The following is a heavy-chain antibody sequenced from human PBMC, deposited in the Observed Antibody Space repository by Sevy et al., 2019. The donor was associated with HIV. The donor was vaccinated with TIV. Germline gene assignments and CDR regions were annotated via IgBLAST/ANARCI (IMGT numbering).Heavy chain of an antibody. CDR3: ARHCSSTSCSHAFDI. CDR1: GGSFSGYY. CDR2: INHSGST. Sequence: SETLSLTCAVYGGSFSGYYWSWIRQPPGKGLEWIGEINHSGSTNYNPSLKSRVTISGDTSKNQFSLKLSSVTAADTAVYYCARHCSSTSCSHAFDIWAKGQWSPSPQ. V-gene: IGHV4-34*01. D-gene: IGHD2-2*01. J-gene: IGHJ3*02.